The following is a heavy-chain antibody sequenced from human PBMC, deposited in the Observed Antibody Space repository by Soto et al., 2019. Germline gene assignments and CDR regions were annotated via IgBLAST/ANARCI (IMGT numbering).Heavy chain of an antibody. CDR2: IYPGDSDT. Sequence: PRESLKISCKASGYIFNIYWIGWVRQMPGKGLEWMGIIYPGDSDTRYSPSFQGQVTISADKSISTAYLQWSSLKASDTAMYYCARTSAAGKYYYGMDVWGQGTTVTVSS. J-gene: IGHJ6*02. V-gene: IGHV5-51*01. D-gene: IGHD6-13*01. CDR3: ARTSAAGKYYYGMDV. CDR1: GYIFNIYW.